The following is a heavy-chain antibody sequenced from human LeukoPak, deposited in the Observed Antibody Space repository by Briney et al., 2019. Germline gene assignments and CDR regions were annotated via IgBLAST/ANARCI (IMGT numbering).Heavy chain of an antibody. CDR1: GYTFTGYY. V-gene: IGHV1-2*06. Sequence: ASVKVSCKASGYTFTGYYMHWVRQAPGQGLEWMGRINPNSGGTNYAQKFQGRVTVTRDTSISTAYMELSRLTSDDTAVYYCARGDETTTNWFDPWGQGTLVTVSS. CDR2: INPNSGGT. CDR3: ARGDETTTNWFDP. J-gene: IGHJ5*02. D-gene: IGHD1-7*01.